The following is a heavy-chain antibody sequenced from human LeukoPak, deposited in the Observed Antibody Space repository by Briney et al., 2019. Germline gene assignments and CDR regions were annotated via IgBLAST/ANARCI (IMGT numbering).Heavy chain of an antibody. V-gene: IGHV3-64D*06. D-gene: IGHD3-10*01. J-gene: IGHJ4*02. Sequence: PGGSLRLSCSASGFTFSRYAMHWVRQAPGKGLEYVSAISSSGGSTYYADSVKSTYTTSRDNSQNTLYHQMSTLRAQDTAVYYCVKDGGYHGSGSSSYFDYWGQGTLVTVSS. CDR1: GFTFSRYA. CDR3: VKDGGYHGSGSSSYFDY. CDR2: ISSSGGST.